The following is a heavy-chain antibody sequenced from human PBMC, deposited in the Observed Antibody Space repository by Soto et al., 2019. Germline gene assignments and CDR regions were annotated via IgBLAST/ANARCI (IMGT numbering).Heavy chain of an antibody. CDR3: ASFFFQAEDGIRDYLPVSAFLLNRSSDL. D-gene: IGHD3-9*01. CDR2: IYYSGST. V-gene: IGHV4-59*08. Sequence: GKGLEWVGYIYYSGSTNYNPSLKSRVTISVDTSKNQVSLKLSSVTAADTAVYYCASFFFQAEDGIRDYLPVSAFLLNRSSDL. J-gene: IGHJ2*01.